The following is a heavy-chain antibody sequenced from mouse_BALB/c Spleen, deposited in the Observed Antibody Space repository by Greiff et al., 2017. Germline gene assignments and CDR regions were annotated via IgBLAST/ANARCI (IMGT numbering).Heavy chain of an antibody. V-gene: IGHV1-5*01. CDR2: IYPGNSDT. D-gene: IGHD2-1*01. CDR1: GYSFTSYW. CDR3: TSYGNCGIAY. J-gene: IGHJ3*01. Sequence: EVQLHQSGTVLARPGASVKMSCKASGYSFTSYWMHWVKQRPGQGLEWIGAIYPGNSDTSYNQKFKGKAKLTAVTSASTAYMELSSLTNEDSAVCYCTSYGNCGIAYWGQGTLVTVSA.